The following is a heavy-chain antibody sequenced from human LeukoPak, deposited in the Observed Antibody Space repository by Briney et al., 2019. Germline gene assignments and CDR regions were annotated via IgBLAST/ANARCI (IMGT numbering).Heavy chain of an antibody. CDR1: GGSISSYY. J-gene: IGHJ4*02. CDR2: ICYSGST. V-gene: IGHV4-59*01. Sequence: SETLSLTCTVSGGSISSYYWSWIRQPPGKGLEWIGYICYSGSTNYNPSLKSRVTISVDTSKNQFSLKLSSVTAADTAVYYCARGWIWSGYYANYYFDYWGQGTLVTVSS. D-gene: IGHD3-3*01. CDR3: ARGWIWSGYYANYYFDY.